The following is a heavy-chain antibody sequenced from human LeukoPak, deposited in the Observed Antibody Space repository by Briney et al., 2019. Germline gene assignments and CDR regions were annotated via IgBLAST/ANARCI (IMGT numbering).Heavy chain of an antibody. CDR3: AKISGYDFYFDY. CDR2: ISGSGGST. J-gene: IGHJ4*02. D-gene: IGHD5-12*01. V-gene: IGHV3-23*01. CDR1: GFTFSSYA. Sequence: GGSLRLSCAASGFTFSSYAMSWVRQAPGKGLEWVSAISGSGGSTYYADSVKGRSTISRDNSKNTLYLQMNSLRAEDTAVYYCAKISGYDFYFDYWGQGTLVTVSS.